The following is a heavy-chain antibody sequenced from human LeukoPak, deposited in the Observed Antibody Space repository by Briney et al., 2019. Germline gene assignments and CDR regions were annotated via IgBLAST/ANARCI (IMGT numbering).Heavy chain of an antibody. J-gene: IGHJ5*02. CDR1: GGSISSYY. D-gene: IGHD2-2*03. V-gene: IGHV4-39*01. CDR3: ARLDIVVVPAALDP. CDR2: IYYSGST. Sequence: NTSETLSLTCTVSGGSISSYYWSWIRQPPGKGLEWIGSIYYSGSTYYNPSLKSRVTISVDTSKNQFSLKLSSVTAADTAVYYCARLDIVVVPAALDPWGQGTLVTVSS.